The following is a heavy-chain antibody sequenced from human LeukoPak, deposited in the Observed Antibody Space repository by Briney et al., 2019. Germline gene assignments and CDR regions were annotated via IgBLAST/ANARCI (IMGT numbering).Heavy chain of an antibody. CDR3: ARDHQPYYYDSSGYSPDHYAFDI. V-gene: IGHV1-46*01. J-gene: IGHJ3*02. CDR1: GCTFTSYY. CDR2: INPSGGST. Sequence: ASVKVSCKASGCTFTSYYMHWVRQAPGQGLEWMGIINPSGGSTSYAQKFQGRVTMTRDTSTSTVYMELSSLRSEDTAVYYCARDHQPYYYDSSGYSPDHYAFDIWGQGTMVTVSS. D-gene: IGHD3-22*01.